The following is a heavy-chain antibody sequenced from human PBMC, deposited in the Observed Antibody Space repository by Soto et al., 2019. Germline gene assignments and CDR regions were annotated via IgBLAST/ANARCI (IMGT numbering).Heavy chain of an antibody. CDR2: IYWDDDK. Sequence: QITLKESGPALVKPTQTLTLTCTISGFSLSTGGVGVGWIRQPPGKALEWLALIYWDDDKGYSPSLRSRLTIPKPPSKHQVVLTMTNIDPVDTATYYCAHSRCGGDCLQSYSSHYYYGMDVWGQGTPVTVSS. CDR1: GFSLSTGGVG. D-gene: IGHD2-21*02. V-gene: IGHV2-5*02. J-gene: IGHJ6*02. CDR3: AHSRCGGDCLQSYSSHYYYGMDV.